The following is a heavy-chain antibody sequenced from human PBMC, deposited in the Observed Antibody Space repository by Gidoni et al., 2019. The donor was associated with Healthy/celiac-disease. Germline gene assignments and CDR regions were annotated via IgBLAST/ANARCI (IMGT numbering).Heavy chain of an antibody. D-gene: IGHD3-3*01. V-gene: IGHV1-2*02. Sequence: QVQLVQSGAEVKKPGASVKVSCKASGYTFTGYYMHWVRQAPGQGLEWMGWINPNSGGPNYAQKFQGRVTMTRDTSISTAYMELSRLRSDDTAVYYCARVVEWLYLNPWGQGTLVTVSS. CDR3: ARVVEWLYLNP. CDR2: INPNSGGP. J-gene: IGHJ5*02. CDR1: GYTFTGYY.